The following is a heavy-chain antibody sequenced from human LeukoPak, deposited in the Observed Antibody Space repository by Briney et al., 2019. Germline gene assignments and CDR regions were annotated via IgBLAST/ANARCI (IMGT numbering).Heavy chain of an antibody. V-gene: IGHV3-30-3*01. CDR2: ISYDGSNK. D-gene: IGHD6-13*01. Sequence: GGSLRLSCAASGFTFSSYAMHWVRQAPGKGLEWVAVISYDGSNKYYADSVKGRFTISRDNSKNTLYLQMNSLRAEDTAVYYCARVRTSYSSSQVYYFDYWGQGTLVTVSS. CDR3: ARVRTSYSSSQVYYFDY. J-gene: IGHJ4*02. CDR1: GFTFSSYA.